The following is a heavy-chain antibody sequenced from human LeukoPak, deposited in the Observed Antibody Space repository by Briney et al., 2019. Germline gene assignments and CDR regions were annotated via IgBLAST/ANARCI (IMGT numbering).Heavy chain of an antibody. CDR1: EFTFSNYG. D-gene: IGHD3-10*01. CDR3: ARDGGLFSMVRGADYSYFDY. Sequence: PGGSLRLSCLVSEFTFSNYGMHWVRQAPGKGREWVAFIRIGAGSQFYADSVKGRFIISRDNSQNTLYLQLNSLRPEDTAEYLCARDGGLFSMVRGADYSYFDYWGQGTLVTVSS. CDR2: IRIGAGSQ. J-gene: IGHJ4*02. V-gene: IGHV3-30*02.